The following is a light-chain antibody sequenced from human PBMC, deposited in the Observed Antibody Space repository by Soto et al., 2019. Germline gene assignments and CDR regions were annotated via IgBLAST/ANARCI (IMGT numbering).Light chain of an antibody. CDR2: RIS. V-gene: IGKV3-15*01. CDR3: QQHKDWPLT. Sequence: EIVMTQSPATLSVSPGETATLSCRASQSVNTNLAWYQQKAGQAPRLLIYRISTRATGIPARFSGSGSGTEFTLTIDSLQSEDFALYYCQQHKDWPLTFGGGTKVEIK. J-gene: IGKJ4*01. CDR1: QSVNTN.